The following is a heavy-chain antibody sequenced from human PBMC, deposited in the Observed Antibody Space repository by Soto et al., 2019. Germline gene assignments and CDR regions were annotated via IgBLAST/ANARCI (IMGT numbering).Heavy chain of an antibody. J-gene: IGHJ4*02. CDR2: ISAHNGNM. V-gene: IGHV1-18*01. D-gene: IGHD2-8*02. CDR1: GYTFTSYG. Sequence: QVQLVQSGPEVKKPGASVRVSCKASGYTFTSYGITWVRQAPGQGLEWMGWISAHNGNMNYAQKFQGKFPMTTDTSTSTAYKELRSLGFDGTAVFFFSRGWDNTGRHLNEFWGQGTLVSVSS. CDR3: SRGWDNTGRHLNEF.